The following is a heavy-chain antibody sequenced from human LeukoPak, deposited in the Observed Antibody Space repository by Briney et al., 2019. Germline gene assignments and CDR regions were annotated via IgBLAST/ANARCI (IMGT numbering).Heavy chain of an antibody. J-gene: IGHJ5*02. CDR3: ARGGSPSGFDP. CDR2: IIPILGIA. CDR1: GGTFGSYA. V-gene: IGHV1-69*04. Sequence: ASVKVSCKASGGTFGSYAISWVRQAPGQGLEWMGRIIPILGIANYAQKFQGRVTITADKSTSTAYMELSSLRSEDTAVYYCARGGSPSGFDPWGQGTLVTVSS. D-gene: IGHD6-13*01.